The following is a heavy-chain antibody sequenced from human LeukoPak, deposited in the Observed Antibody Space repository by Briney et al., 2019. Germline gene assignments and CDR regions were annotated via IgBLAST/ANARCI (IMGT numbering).Heavy chain of an antibody. V-gene: IGHV3-23*01. D-gene: IGHD2/OR15-2a*01. CDR2: ISGSGGST. Sequence: GGSLRLSCAASGFTFSSYAMSWVRQAPGKGLEWVSAISGSGGSTYYADSVKGRFTISRDNSKNTLYLQMNSLRAEDTAVYYCAKVHDFHNRRYYFDYWGQGTLVAVSS. J-gene: IGHJ4*02. CDR3: AKVHDFHNRRYYFDY. CDR1: GFTFSSYA.